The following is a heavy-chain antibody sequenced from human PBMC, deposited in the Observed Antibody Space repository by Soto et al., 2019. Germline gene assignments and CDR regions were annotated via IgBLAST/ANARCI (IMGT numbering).Heavy chain of an antibody. D-gene: IGHD3-10*01. J-gene: IGHJ4*02. V-gene: IGHV4-39*01. CDR3: ARHKVTMVRGVIMPFDY. CDR1: GGSISSSSYY. Sequence: SETLSLTCTVSGGSISSSSYYWGWIRQPPGKGLEWIGSIYYSGSTYYNPSLKSRVTISVDTSKNQFSLKLNSVTAADTAVYYCARHKVTMVRGVIMPFDYWGQGTLVTVSS. CDR2: IYYSGST.